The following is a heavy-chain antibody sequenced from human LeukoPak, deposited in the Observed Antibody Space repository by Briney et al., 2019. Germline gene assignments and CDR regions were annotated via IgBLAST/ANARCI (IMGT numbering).Heavy chain of an antibody. D-gene: IGHD2-15*01. CDR1: GYTFTNYG. J-gene: IGHJ4*02. Sequence: ASVKVSCKASGYTFTNYGITWVRQALGQGLEWMGWISAYNGDTTYAQNLQGRVTMTTVTSTSTAYMELRSLTSGDTAVYYCARGPYCSGGTCYSQFLDHWGQGTLVTVSS. CDR2: ISAYNGDT. CDR3: ARGPYCSGGTCYSQFLDH. V-gene: IGHV1-18*01.